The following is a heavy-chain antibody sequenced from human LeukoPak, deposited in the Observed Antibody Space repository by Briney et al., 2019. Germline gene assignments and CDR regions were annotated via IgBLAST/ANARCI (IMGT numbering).Heavy chain of an antibody. J-gene: IGHJ6*03. CDR3: ARTTEGYCRGRSCYSYYYYMDV. V-gene: IGHV4-59*01. CDR2: IYYSGST. D-gene: IGHD2-15*01. CDR1: GGSISSYY. Sequence: PSETLSLTCTVSGGSISSYYWSWIRQPPGKGLEWIGYIYYSGSTNYNPSLKSRVTISVDTSKNQFSLKLSSVTAADTAVYYCARTTEGYCRGRSCYSYYYYMDVWGKGTTVTVSS.